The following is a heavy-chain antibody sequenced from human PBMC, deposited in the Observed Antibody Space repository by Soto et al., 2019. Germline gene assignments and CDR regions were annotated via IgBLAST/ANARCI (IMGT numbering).Heavy chain of an antibody. CDR1: GFTFSSYW. D-gene: IGHD3-10*01. CDR2: IKQDGSEK. Sequence: VGSLGLSCAASGFTFSSYWMSGFRQAPGKGLEWVANIKQDGSEKYYVDSVKGRFTISRDNAKNSLYLQMNSLRAEDTAVYYCARDEVLLWFGNYYYYGMDVWGQGTTVTVSS. V-gene: IGHV3-7*01. J-gene: IGHJ6*02. CDR3: ARDEVLLWFGNYYYYGMDV.